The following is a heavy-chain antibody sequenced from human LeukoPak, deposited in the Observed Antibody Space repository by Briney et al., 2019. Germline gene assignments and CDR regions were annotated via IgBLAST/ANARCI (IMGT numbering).Heavy chain of an antibody. Sequence: SETLSLTCTVSGGSISSYYWSWIRQPPGKGLEWIGYIYYSGSTNYNPSLKSRVTISVDTSKNQFSLKLSSVTAADTAVYYCARAWVGYSNYDNDAFDIWGQGTMVTVSS. CDR1: GGSISSYY. V-gene: IGHV4-59*01. CDR3: ARAWVGYSNYDNDAFDI. J-gene: IGHJ3*02. CDR2: IYYSGST. D-gene: IGHD4-11*01.